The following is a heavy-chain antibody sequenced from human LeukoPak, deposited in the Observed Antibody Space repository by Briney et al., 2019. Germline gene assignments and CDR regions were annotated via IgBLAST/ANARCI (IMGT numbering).Heavy chain of an antibody. Sequence: GGSLRPSCAASGFTFSSYAMSWVRQAPGKGLEWVSAISGSGGSTYYADSVKGRFTISRDNSKNTLYLQMNSLRAEDTAVYYCAKDGLSIVGATSPDYWGQGTLVTVSS. V-gene: IGHV3-23*01. CDR3: AKDGLSIVGATSPDY. CDR1: GFTFSSYA. CDR2: ISGSGGST. J-gene: IGHJ4*02. D-gene: IGHD1-26*01.